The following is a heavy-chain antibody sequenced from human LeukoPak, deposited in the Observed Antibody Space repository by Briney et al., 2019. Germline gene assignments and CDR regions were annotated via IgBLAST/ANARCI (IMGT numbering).Heavy chain of an antibody. J-gene: IGHJ4*02. Sequence: SETLSLTCTVSGGSISSYYWSWIRQPPGKGLEWIGYIYYSGSTIYNPSLKSRVTISVDTSKNQFSLKLSSVTAADTAVYYCARGPGYSYGLDYWGQGTLVTVSS. CDR3: ARGPGYSYGLDY. CDR1: GGSISSYY. V-gene: IGHV4-59*01. CDR2: IYYSGST. D-gene: IGHD5-18*01.